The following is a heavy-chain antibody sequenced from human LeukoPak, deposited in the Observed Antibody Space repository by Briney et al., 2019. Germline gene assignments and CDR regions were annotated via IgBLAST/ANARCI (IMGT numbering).Heavy chain of an antibody. J-gene: IGHJ4*02. D-gene: IGHD6-19*01. CDR1: GYTFTGYY. CDR3: ARDSSGWYEEGIDY. V-gene: IGHV1-2*02. CDR2: INPNSGGT. Sequence: ASVKVSCKASGYTFTGYYMHWVRQAPGQGLEWMGWINPNSGGTNYEQKFQGRVTMTRDTSISTAYMELSRLRSDYTAVYYCARDSSGWYEEGIDYWGQGTLVTVSS.